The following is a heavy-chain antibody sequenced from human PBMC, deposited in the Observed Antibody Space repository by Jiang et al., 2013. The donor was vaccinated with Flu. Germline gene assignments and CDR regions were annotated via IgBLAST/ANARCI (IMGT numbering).Heavy chain of an antibody. J-gene: IGHJ5*02. CDR2: VNPGNAHT. D-gene: IGHD3-9*01. Sequence: QSGAEVKKPGASVKVSCKASGYTFTNYAMHWVRQAPGQRLEWMGWVNPGNAHTKYSQKFQDRVTITRDTSASTAYMELGSLRSEDTAVYYCARDRGSTYYDILGRDNWFDPWGQGTLVTVSS. CDR1: GYTFTNYA. V-gene: IGHV1-3*01. CDR3: ARDRGSTYYDILGRDNWFDP.